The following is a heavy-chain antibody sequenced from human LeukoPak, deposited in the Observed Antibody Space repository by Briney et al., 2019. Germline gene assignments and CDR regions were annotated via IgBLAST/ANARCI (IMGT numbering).Heavy chain of an antibody. CDR1: GYTFTAYY. CDR2: INPQTGGT. CDR3: ARDVAGFFDE. J-gene: IGHJ4*02. D-gene: IGHD6-19*01. Sequence: ASVKASCKASGYTFTAYYIHWVRQAPGQGLEWMGWINPQTGGTSYEQTYSGRVTMTSDTSIDTVYMELNGLGSNDTAVYYCARDVAGFFDEWGQGTLVTVSS. V-gene: IGHV1-2*02.